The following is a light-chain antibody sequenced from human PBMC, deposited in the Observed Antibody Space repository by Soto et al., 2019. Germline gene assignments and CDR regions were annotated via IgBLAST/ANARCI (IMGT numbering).Light chain of an antibody. V-gene: IGLV3-9*01. J-gene: IGLJ3*02. CDR2: RDS. Sequence: SYELTQPLSVSVALGQTARITCGGNNIGSKHVHWYQQKPGQAPVLVIYRDSNRPSGIPERFSGSNSGNTATLTISRAQAEDEADYYCQVWDSSTARVVGGGTKLTVL. CDR3: QVWDSSTARV. CDR1: NIGSKH.